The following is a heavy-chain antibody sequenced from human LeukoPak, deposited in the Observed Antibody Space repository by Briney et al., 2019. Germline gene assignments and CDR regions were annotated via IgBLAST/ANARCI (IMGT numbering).Heavy chain of an antibody. CDR2: INHSGST. CDR1: GGSFSGYY. Sequence: SETLSLTCAVYGGSFSGYYWSWIRQPPGKGLEWIGEINHSGSTNYNPSLKSRVTISVDTSKNQFSLKLSSVTAAGTAVYYCARVRYQLLYYYYYGMDVWGKGTTVTVSS. V-gene: IGHV4-34*01. J-gene: IGHJ6*04. D-gene: IGHD2-2*01. CDR3: ARVRYQLLYYYYYGMDV.